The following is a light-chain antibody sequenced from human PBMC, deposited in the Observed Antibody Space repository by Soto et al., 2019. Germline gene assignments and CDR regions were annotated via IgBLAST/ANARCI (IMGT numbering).Light chain of an antibody. CDR2: DAS. V-gene: IGKV3-20*01. CDR1: QIVGKNY. CDR3: QQYAYSPLT. Sequence: EIVLTQSPGTLSLSPGERATLSCRASQIVGKNYLAWFQQKLGQAPRLFIYDASNRATGIPDRFSGSGSGTDFTLTINRLEPEDFAVYYCQQYAYSPLTFGGGTKVEIK. J-gene: IGKJ4*01.